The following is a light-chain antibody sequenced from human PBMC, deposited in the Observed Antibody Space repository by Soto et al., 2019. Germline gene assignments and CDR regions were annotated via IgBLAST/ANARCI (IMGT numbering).Light chain of an antibody. CDR1: SSDVGSYNL. V-gene: IGLV2-23*01. CDR3: CSYAGSGTFV. Sequence: QSVLTQPASVSGSPEQSITISCTGTSSDVGSYNLVSWYQQHPGKAPKLMIYEGSKRPSGVSDRFSGSKSGNTASLTISGLQAEDEADYYCCSYAGSGTFVFGTGTKLTVL. CDR2: EGS. J-gene: IGLJ1*01.